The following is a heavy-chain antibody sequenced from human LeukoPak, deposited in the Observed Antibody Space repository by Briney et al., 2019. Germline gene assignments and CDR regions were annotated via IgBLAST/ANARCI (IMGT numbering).Heavy chain of an antibody. CDR2: IYYTGST. V-gene: IGHV4-59*01. D-gene: IGHD5-18*01. Sequence: SETLSLTCTVSGGTISSYYCSWIRQPPGKGLEWIGYIYYTGSTYYNPSLKSRATISVDTSKNQFSLKLSSVTAADTAMYYCARAGGGYTNGYWFHPWGQGTLVTVSS. CDR3: ARAGGGYTNGYWFHP. CDR1: GGTISSYY. J-gene: IGHJ5*02.